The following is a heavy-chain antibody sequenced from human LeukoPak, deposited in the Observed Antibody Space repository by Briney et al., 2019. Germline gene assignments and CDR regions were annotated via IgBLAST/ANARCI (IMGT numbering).Heavy chain of an antibody. Sequence: GGSLRLSCAASGFTVSSNYMSWVRQAPGKGLEGVSVIYSGGHTYYADSVKGRFTIARDNSKNTLYLQMNSLRAEDTAVYYCARIPLDWELLVADYWGQGTLVTVSS. V-gene: IGHV3-53*01. D-gene: IGHD1-26*01. J-gene: IGHJ4*02. CDR2: IYSGGHT. CDR1: GFTVSSNY. CDR3: ARIPLDWELLVADY.